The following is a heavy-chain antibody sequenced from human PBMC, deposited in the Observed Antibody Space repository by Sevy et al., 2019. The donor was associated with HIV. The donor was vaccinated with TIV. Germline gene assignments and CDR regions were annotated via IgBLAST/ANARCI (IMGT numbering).Heavy chain of an antibody. J-gene: IGHJ6*03. V-gene: IGHV3-66*02. D-gene: IGHD6-13*01. CDR1: GFTVSSNY. CDR3: ASKELVPGVYYYYYYMDV. CDR2: IYSGGST. Sequence: GESLKISCAASGFTVSSNYMSWVRQAPGKGLEWVSVIYSGGSTYYADSVKGRFTISRDNSKNTLYLQMNSLRAEDTAVYYCASKELVPGVYYYYYYMDVWGKGTTVTVSS.